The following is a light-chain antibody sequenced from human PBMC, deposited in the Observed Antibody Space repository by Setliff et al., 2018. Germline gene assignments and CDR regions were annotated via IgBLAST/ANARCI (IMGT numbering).Light chain of an antibody. CDR2: RNA. CDR1: SSNIGRNY. Sequence: QSVLTQPPSASETPGQRVTISCSGRSSNIGRNYVYWYQQFPGMAPKLLIYRNAQRPSGVPDRFSGSKSGASASLAITGLRSEDEADYYCAAWDDVLSVGVFGGGTK. J-gene: IGLJ2*01. V-gene: IGLV1-47*01. CDR3: AAWDDVLSVGV.